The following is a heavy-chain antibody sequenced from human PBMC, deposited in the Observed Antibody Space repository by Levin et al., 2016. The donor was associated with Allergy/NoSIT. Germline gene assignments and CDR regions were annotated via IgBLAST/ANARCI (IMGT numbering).Heavy chain of an antibody. V-gene: IGHV3-23*01. J-gene: IGHJ5*02. CDR1: GFTFSSYTYG. Sequence: GESLKISCAASGFTFSSYTYGLHWVRQAPGKGLEWVSGFSEDDGTTHYADSVKGRFIISRDNSKSTVYLQMNSVRVEDTAVYYCTKGGWCDDWGQGTLVTVSS. CDR3: TKGGWCDD. CDR2: FSEDDGTT.